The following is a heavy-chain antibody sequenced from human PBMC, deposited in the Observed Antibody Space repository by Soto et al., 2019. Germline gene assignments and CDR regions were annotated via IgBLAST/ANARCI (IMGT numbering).Heavy chain of an antibody. V-gene: IGHV4-30-4*01. Sequence: QVQLQESGPGLVKPSQTLSLTCTVSGGSISSGDYYWSWIRQPPGKGLEWIGYIYYSGSTYYNPSLKSRVTISVDTSKNQFSLKPSSVTAADTAVYYCARDDSSSSYYYGMDVWGQGTTVTVSS. CDR2: IYYSGST. CDR3: ARDDSSSSYYYGMDV. D-gene: IGHD6-13*01. J-gene: IGHJ6*02. CDR1: GGSISSGDYY.